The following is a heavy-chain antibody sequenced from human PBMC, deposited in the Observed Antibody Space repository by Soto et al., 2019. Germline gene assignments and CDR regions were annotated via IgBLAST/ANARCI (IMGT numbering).Heavy chain of an antibody. CDR2: IYYSGST. D-gene: IGHD3-10*01. V-gene: IGHV4-59*01. CDR3: VRVWGGAFDF. Sequence: QVQLQESGPGLVKPSETLSLTCTVSGGSIRSYYWSWIRQPPGKGLEWIGYIYYSGSTNYNPSLKSRVTISVDTSKNQFSLKLSSVTAADTAVYYCVRVWGGAFDFWGQGTMVTVSS. CDR1: GGSIRSYY. J-gene: IGHJ3*01.